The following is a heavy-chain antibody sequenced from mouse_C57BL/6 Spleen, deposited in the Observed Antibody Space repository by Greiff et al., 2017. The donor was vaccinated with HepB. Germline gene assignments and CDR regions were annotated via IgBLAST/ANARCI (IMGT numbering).Heavy chain of an antibody. D-gene: IGHD1-1*01. CDR3: ARSNYYGIAMDY. CDR2: ISSGSSTI. CDR1: GFTFSDYG. V-gene: IGHV5-17*01. Sequence: EVQVVESGGGLVKPGGSLKLSCAASGFTFSDYGLHWVRQAPEKGLEWVAYISSGSSTIYYADTVKGRFTISRDNAKNTLFLQMTSLRSEDTAMYYCARSNYYGIAMDYWGQGTSVTVSS. J-gene: IGHJ4*01.